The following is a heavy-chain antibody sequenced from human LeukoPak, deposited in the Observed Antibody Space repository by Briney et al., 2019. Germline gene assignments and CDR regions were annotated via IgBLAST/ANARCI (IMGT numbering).Heavy chain of an antibody. CDR2: ITNNGGST. D-gene: IGHD3-10*02. CDR3: ATVMLGVTNGALDY. J-gene: IGHJ4*02. V-gene: IGHV3-64*02. Sequence: PGGSLRLSCAASGFTFSAYHMHWVRQAPGKGLEYVSAITNNGGSTYYADSVKGRFTISRDNSKNTLYLQMGSLRAEDMAVYYCATVMLGVTNGALDYWGQGTLVTVSS. CDR1: GFTFSAYH.